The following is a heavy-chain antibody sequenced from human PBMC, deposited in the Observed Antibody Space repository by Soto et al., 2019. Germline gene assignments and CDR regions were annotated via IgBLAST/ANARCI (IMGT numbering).Heavy chain of an antibody. V-gene: IGHV4-61*01. CDR3: ARVPYHYDSSGYYYSYYGMDV. D-gene: IGHD3-22*01. CDR2: IYYSGST. J-gene: IGHJ6*02. Sequence: PSETLSLTCTVSGGSVSSGSYYRSWIRQPPGKGLGWIGYIYYSGSTNYNPSLKSQVTISVDTSKNQFSLKLSSVTAADTAVYYCARVPYHYDSSGYYYSYYGMDVWGQGTTVTVSS. CDR1: GGSVSSGSYY.